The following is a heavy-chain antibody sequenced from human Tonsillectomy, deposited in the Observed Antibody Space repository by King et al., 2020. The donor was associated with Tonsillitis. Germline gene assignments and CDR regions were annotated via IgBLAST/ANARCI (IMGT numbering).Heavy chain of an antibody. J-gene: IGHJ2*01. V-gene: IGHV3-74*01. CDR2: INSDGSST. D-gene: IGHD4-17*01. Sequence: VQLVESGGGLVQPGGSLRLSCAASGFTFSSYWMHWVRQAPGKGLVWVSRINSDGSSTSYADSVKGRFTISRDNAKNTLYLQMNSLRAEDTAVYYCARRPYYGDYLNWYFDLWGRGTLVTVS. CDR3: ARRPYYGDYLNWYFDL. CDR1: GFTFSSYW.